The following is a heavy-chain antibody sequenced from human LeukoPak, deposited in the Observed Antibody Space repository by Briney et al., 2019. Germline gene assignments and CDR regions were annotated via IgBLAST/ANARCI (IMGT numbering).Heavy chain of an antibody. CDR3: AGPRLYCSSTSCPSYYGMDV. CDR2: IYHSGST. CDR1: GGSISSSNW. D-gene: IGHD2-2*01. V-gene: IGHV4-4*02. J-gene: IGHJ6*04. Sequence: SGTLSLTCAVSGGSISSSNWWSWVRQPPGKGLEWIGEIYHSGSTNYNPSLKSRVTISVDKSKNQFSLKLSSVTAADTAVYYCAGPRLYCSSTSCPSYYGMDVWGKGTTVTVSS.